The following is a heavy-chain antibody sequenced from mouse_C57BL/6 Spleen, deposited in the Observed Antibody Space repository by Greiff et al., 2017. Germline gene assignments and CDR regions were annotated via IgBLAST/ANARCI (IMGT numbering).Heavy chain of an antibody. V-gene: IGHV1-59*01. CDR1: GYTFTRYW. J-gene: IGHJ3*01. Sequence: QVQLQQPGAELVRPGTSVKLSCKASGYTFTRYWMHWVKQRPGQGLEWIGVIDPSDSYTNYNQKFKGKAPLTVDTSSSTAYMQLSSLTSEDSAVYYCAHYYYGSSPFAYWGQGTLVTVS. CDR2: IDPSDSYT. CDR3: AHYYYGSSPFAY. D-gene: IGHD1-1*01.